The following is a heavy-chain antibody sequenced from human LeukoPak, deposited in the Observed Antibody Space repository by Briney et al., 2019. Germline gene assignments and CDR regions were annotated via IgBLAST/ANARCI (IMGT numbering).Heavy chain of an antibody. V-gene: IGHV1-18*01. J-gene: IGHJ4*02. CDR3: ASHGSPRGYSAYYLDY. Sequence: GASVKVSCKASGYTFTSYGISWVRQAPGQRLEWMGWISAYNGNTNYAQKLQGRVTMTTDTSTSTAYMELRSLRSDDTAVYYCASHGSPRGYSAYYLDYWGQGTLVTVSS. CDR2: ISAYNGNT. CDR1: GYTFTSYG. D-gene: IGHD5-12*01.